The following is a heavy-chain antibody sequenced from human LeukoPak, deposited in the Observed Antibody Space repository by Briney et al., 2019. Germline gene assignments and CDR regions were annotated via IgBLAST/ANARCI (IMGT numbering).Heavy chain of an antibody. CDR2: IYYSGST. Sequence: KPSETLSPTCTVSGGSISSYYWSWIRQPPGKGLEWIGYIYYSGSTTYNPSLKSRVTISVDTSKNQFSLKVSSVTAADTAVYYCASTTVTGNWFDPWGQGTLVTVSS. CDR1: GGSISSYY. V-gene: IGHV4-59*08. CDR3: ASTTVTGNWFDP. D-gene: IGHD4-17*01. J-gene: IGHJ5*02.